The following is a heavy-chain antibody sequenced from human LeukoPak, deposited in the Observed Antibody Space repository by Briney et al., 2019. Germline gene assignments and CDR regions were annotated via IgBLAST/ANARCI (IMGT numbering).Heavy chain of an antibody. D-gene: IGHD1-26*01. V-gene: IGHV6-1*01. CDR1: GDSVSSNGAA. J-gene: IGHJ4*02. CDR3: ARIVGGAPDY. Sequence: SQTLSLTCAIYGDSVSSNGAAWNWIRQSPSRGLEWLGRTYYRSKWSYNYAISVKSRISINPDTSKNQFSLQLNSVTPEDTAVYYCARIVGGAPDYWGQGTLVTVSS. CDR2: TYYRSKWSY.